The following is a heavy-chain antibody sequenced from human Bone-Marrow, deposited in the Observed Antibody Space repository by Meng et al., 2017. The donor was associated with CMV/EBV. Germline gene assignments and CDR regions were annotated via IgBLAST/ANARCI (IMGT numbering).Heavy chain of an antibody. CDR3: ARGLRATMVRGAMGDYYGMDV. V-gene: IGHV1-69*10. CDR1: GGTFSSYA. J-gene: IGHJ6*02. CDR2: IIPILGIA. Sequence: SEKVSCKASGGTFSSYAISWVRQAPGQGLEWMGGIIPILGIANYAQKFQGRVTITADKSTSTAYMELSSLRSEDTAVYYCARGLRATMVRGAMGDYYGMDVWGQGTTVTVSS. D-gene: IGHD3-10*01.